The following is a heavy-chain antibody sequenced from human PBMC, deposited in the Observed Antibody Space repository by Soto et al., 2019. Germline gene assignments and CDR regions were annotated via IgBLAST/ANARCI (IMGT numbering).Heavy chain of an antibody. V-gene: IGHV3-33*01. CDR1: GFTFSSYG. CDR2: IWYDGSNK. D-gene: IGHD2-2*01. Sequence: QVQLVESGGGVVQPGRSLRLSCAASGFTFSSYGMHWVRQAPGKGLEWVAVIWYDGSNKYYADSVKGRFTISRDNSKNKLYLEMNSLRAEDTAVYYCAREPVPYYYYGMDVWGQGTTVTVSS. J-gene: IGHJ6*02. CDR3: AREPVPYYYYGMDV.